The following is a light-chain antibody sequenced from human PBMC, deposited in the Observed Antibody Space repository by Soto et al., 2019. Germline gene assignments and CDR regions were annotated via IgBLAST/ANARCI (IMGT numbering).Light chain of an antibody. CDR3: QQYNAYST. CDR1: QSIRSW. Sequence: DIPMTQSPSTLSASVGDRVTITCRASQSIRSWLAWYQQKPGKAPKLLIYQASTLGSGVPSRFSGSGSGTAFTLITSSLQPDDFATYYCQQYNAYSTFGQGTKLEIK. J-gene: IGKJ2*01. V-gene: IGKV1-5*03. CDR2: QAS.